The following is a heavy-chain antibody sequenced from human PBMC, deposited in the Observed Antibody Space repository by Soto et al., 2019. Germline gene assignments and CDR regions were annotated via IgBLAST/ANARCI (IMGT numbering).Heavy chain of an antibody. CDR1: GGTFSSYA. CDR3: ASGAGLQLRSYYYYGMDV. V-gene: IGHV1-69*13. D-gene: IGHD5-12*01. CDR2: IIPIFGTA. Sequence: GASVKVSCKASGGTFSSYAISWVRQAPGQGLEWMGGIIPIFGTANYAQKFQGRVTITADESTSTAYMELSSLRSEDTAVYYCASGAGLQLRSYYYYGMDVWGQGTTVTVSS. J-gene: IGHJ6*02.